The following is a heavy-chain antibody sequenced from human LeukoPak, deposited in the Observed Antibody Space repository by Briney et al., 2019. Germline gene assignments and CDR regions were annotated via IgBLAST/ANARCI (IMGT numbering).Heavy chain of an antibody. J-gene: IGHJ1*01. V-gene: IGHV4-34*01. Sequence: SETLSLTCAVYGGSFSGYYWSWIRQPPGKGLEWIGEINHSGSTNYNPSLKSRVTISVDTSKNQFSLKLSSVTAADTAVYYCASTYYYDSSDYGKYFQHWGQGTLVTVSS. D-gene: IGHD3-22*01. CDR1: GGSFSGYY. CDR3: ASTYYYDSSDYGKYFQH. CDR2: INHSGST.